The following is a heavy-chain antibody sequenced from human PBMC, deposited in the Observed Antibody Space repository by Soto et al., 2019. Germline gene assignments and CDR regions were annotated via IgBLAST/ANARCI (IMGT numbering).Heavy chain of an antibody. Sequence: EVQLVESGGGLVQPGGSLKLSCAASGFTFSGSAMHWVRQASGKGLEWVGRIRSKANSYATAYAASVKGRFTISRDDSQNTAYLQMNSMKAEDTAVYYCTRLAVVVVAATRYYYYGMDVWGQGTTVTVSS. V-gene: IGHV3-73*01. CDR3: TRLAVVVVAATRYYYYGMDV. CDR2: IRSKANSYAT. D-gene: IGHD2-15*01. J-gene: IGHJ6*02. CDR1: GFTFSGSA.